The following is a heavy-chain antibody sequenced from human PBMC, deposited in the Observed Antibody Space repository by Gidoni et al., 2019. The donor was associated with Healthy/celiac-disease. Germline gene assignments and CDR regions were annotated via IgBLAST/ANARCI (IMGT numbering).Heavy chain of an antibody. CDR2: IRGSGGST. V-gene: IGHV3-23*04. CDR1: GFTFRSYA. D-gene: IGHD4-17*01. J-gene: IGHJ3*02. CDR3: AKISLRGDYLDAFDI. Sequence: EVQLVESGGGLVQPGGSLRPSCSASGFTFRSYAMSWVRQAPGKGLEWVSSIRGSGGSTYYADSVKGRFTISRDNSKNTLYLQMNSLRAEDTAVYYCAKISLRGDYLDAFDIWGQGTMVTVSS.